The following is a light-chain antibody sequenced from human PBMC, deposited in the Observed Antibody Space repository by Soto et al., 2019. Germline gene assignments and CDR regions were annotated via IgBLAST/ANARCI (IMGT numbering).Light chain of an antibody. CDR2: DTS. V-gene: IGKV3-11*01. J-gene: IGKJ2*01. CDR1: QSVSKY. Sequence: EIVLTQSPATLSLSPGERATLSCRASQSVSKYIAWYQQTPSQAPRLLIYDTSDRATGIPARFSGSGSGTDFTLTISSLEPEDFAVYYCQQRSNWPSYTFGQGTKLEIK. CDR3: QQRSNWPSYT.